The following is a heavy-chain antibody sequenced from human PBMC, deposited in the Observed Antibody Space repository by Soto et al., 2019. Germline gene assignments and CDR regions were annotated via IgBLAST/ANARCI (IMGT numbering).Heavy chain of an antibody. V-gene: IGHV4-39*01. CDR3: ARLEGLATISYYFDF. Sequence: SETMSLTCSVSGDSINGDKYYWGWIRQPPGKGLEWIGSIYFRGNTYYNPSLQTRVTISLDKSKSQFSLKLNSVTAADSAVYFCARLEGLATISYYFDFWGQGALVTVSS. J-gene: IGHJ4*02. CDR2: IYFRGNT. CDR1: GDSINGDKYY. D-gene: IGHD3-9*01.